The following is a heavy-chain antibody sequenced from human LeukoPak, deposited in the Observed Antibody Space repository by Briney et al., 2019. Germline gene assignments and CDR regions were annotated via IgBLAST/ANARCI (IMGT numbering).Heavy chain of an antibody. Sequence: SETLSLTCAVSGYSISSDYYWGWIRPPPGKGLEGIGSIYYSGSTYYNPSLKRRVTISVDKSKNQFPLKLTSVTAADTAVYYCARHEGRYNFDYWGQGTLVTVSS. CDR1: GYSISSDYY. V-gene: IGHV4-38-2*01. CDR3: ARHEGRYNFDY. J-gene: IGHJ4*02. CDR2: IYYSGST. D-gene: IGHD3-16*01.